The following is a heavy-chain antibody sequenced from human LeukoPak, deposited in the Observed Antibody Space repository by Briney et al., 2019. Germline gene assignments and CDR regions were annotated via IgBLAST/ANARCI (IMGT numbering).Heavy chain of an antibody. CDR1: GGSVSTSDYY. V-gene: IGHV4-39*07. CDR3: ARVFDS. Sequence: PSETLTLTCTVSGGSVSTSDYYWGWIRQSPVKGLEWIGDVFYTGKTNYNPSLRGRATISIDTSKNQFSLKLTYVTAADSAVYYCARVFDSWGQGTLVTVSS. J-gene: IGHJ4*02. CDR2: VFYTGKT.